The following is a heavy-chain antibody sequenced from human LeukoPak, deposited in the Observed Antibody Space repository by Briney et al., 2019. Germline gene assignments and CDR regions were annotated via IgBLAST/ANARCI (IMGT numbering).Heavy chain of an antibody. CDR2: INPNSGGT. D-gene: IGHD3-16*02. V-gene: IGHV1-2*06. CDR1: GYTFTGYY. CDR3: ATSMGVWGSYRPDAFDI. J-gene: IGHJ3*02. Sequence: ASVKVSCKASGYTFTGYYMHWVRQAPGQGLEWMGRINPNSGGTNYAQKFQGRVTMTRDTSISTAYMELSRLRSEDTAVYYCATSMGVWGSYRPDAFDIWGQGTMVTVSS.